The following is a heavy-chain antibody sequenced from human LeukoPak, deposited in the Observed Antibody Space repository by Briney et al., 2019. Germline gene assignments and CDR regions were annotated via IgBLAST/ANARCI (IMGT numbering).Heavy chain of an antibody. CDR3: ARGAPSTVVVPAATYFDY. V-gene: IGHV3-74*01. D-gene: IGHD2-2*01. J-gene: IGHJ4*02. CDR2: INSDGSST. CDR1: GFTFSSYW. Sequence: GGSPRLSCAASGFTFSSYWMHWVRQAPGKGLVWVSRINSDGSSTSYADSVKGRFTISRDNAKNTLYLQMNSLRAEDTAVYYCARGAPSTVVVPAATYFDYWGQGTLVTVSS.